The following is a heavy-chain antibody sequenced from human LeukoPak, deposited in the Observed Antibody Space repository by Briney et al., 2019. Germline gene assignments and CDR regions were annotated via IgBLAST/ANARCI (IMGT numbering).Heavy chain of an antibody. CDR2: IIPIFGTA. V-gene: IGHV1-69*13. CDR3: ARAPEYYDFWSGYLN. CDR1: GGTFSSYA. J-gene: IGHJ4*02. Sequence: ASVKVSCKASGGTFSSYAISWVRQAPGQGLEWMGGIIPIFGTANYAQKFQGRVTITADESTSTAYMELSSLRSEDTAVYYCARAPEYYDFWSGYLNWGQGTLVTVSS. D-gene: IGHD3-3*01.